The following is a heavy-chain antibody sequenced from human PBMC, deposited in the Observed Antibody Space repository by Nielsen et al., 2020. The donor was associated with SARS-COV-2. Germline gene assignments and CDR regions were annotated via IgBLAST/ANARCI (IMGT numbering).Heavy chain of an antibody. D-gene: IGHD4-23*01. V-gene: IGHV3-74*01. J-gene: IGHJ3*02. Sequence: GGSLRLSCTASGFTFNSFWMHWVRQAPGKGLVWVSRINSDGSSTSYADSVKGRFTISRDNSKNTLYLQMNSLRAEDTAVYYCARDGAWATVVTPDAFDIWGQGTMVTVSS. CDR3: ARDGAWATVVTPDAFDI. CDR2: INSDGSST. CDR1: GFTFNSFW.